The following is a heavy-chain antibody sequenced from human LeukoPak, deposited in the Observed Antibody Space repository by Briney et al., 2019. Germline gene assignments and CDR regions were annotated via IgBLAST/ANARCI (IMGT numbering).Heavy chain of an antibody. CDR3: VRGNDYGGPHY. D-gene: IGHD4-23*01. CDR1: GFTFISYG. Sequence: PGGSLRLSCAASGFTFISYGMHWVRQTPGKGLEWVAVISSDGSNTFYADSVKGRFTISRDNGKNTLFLQMNSLRAEDAAVYYCVRGNDYGGPHYWGQGTLVTVSS. J-gene: IGHJ4*02. V-gene: IGHV3-30*03. CDR2: ISSDGSNT.